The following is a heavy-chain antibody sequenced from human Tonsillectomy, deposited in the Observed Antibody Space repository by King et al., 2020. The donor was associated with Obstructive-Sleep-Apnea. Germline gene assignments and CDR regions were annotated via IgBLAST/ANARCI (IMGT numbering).Heavy chain of an antibody. CDR3: ARHGTWSGNKYYFDY. Sequence: QLQESGPGLVKPSETLSLTCTVSGGSMSSYYWSWIRQPPGKGLEWIAYIYYSGSTNYNPSLKSRVTISIDTSKNQFSLKLSSVTAADTAVYYCARHGTWSGNKYYFDYWGQGAWSPSPQ. V-gene: IGHV4-59*08. J-gene: IGHJ4*02. CDR2: IYYSGST. D-gene: IGHD1-7*01. CDR1: GGSMSSYY.